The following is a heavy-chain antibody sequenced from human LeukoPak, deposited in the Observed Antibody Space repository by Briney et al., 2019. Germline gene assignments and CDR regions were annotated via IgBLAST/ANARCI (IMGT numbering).Heavy chain of an antibody. V-gene: IGHV1-18*04. D-gene: IGHD2-15*01. CDR3: ARDRSVVVVAANGGPFDY. J-gene: IGHJ4*02. CDR1: GYTFTSYG. CDR2: ISAYNGNT. Sequence: GAPVKVSCKASGYTFTSYGISWVRQAPGQGLEWMGWISAYNGNTNYAQKLQGRVTMTTDTSTSTAYMELRSLRSDDTAVYYCARDRSVVVVAANGGPFDYWGQGTLVTVSS.